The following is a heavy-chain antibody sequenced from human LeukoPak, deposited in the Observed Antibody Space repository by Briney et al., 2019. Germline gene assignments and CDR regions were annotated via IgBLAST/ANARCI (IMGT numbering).Heavy chain of an antibody. Sequence: GESLKISCKASGYSFTSYWISWVRQMPGKGLEWMGRIDPSDSYTSYSPSFQGHVSISADKSISTAYLQWSSLRASDTATYYCARHEQGYYYYYYGMDVWGQGTTVTVSS. CDR1: GYSFTSYW. J-gene: IGHJ6*02. V-gene: IGHV5-10-1*01. D-gene: IGHD1/OR15-1a*01. CDR3: ARHEQGYYYYYYGMDV. CDR2: IDPSDSYT.